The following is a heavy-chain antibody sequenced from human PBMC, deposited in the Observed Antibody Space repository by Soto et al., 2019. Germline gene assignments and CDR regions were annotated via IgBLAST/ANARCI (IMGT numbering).Heavy chain of an antibody. CDR2: IIPIFGTA. V-gene: IGHV1-69*13. Sequence: ASVKVSCKASGGTFSSYAISWVRQAPGQGLEWMGGIIPIFGTANYAQKFQGRVTITADESTSTAYMELSSLRSEDTAVYYCARGGLAAAGTDWFDPWGQGTLVTVSS. D-gene: IGHD6-13*01. J-gene: IGHJ5*02. CDR1: GGTFSSYA. CDR3: ARGGLAAAGTDWFDP.